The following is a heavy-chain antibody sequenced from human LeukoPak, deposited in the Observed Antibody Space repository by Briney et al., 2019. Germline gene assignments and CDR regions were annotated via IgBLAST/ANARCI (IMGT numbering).Heavy chain of an antibody. V-gene: IGHV3-23*01. CDR1: GFTVSSSY. D-gene: IGHD1-26*01. CDR2: ISGSGGST. Sequence: GGSLRLSCAASGFTVSSSYMYWVRQAPGKGLEWVSAISGSGGSTYYADSVKGRFTISRDNSKNTLYLQMNSLRAEDTAVYYCAKGGPYAPFDYWGQGTLVTVSS. CDR3: AKGGPYAPFDY. J-gene: IGHJ4*02.